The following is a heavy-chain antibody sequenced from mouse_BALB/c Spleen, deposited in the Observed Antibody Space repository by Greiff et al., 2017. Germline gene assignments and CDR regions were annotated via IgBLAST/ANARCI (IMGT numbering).Heavy chain of an antibody. Sequence: EVKVEESGGGLVQPGGSLRLSCATSGFTFTDYYMSWVRQPPGKALEWLGFIRNKANGYTTEYSASVKGRFTISRDNSQSILYLQMNTLRAEDSATYYCARDYRYYAMDYWGQGTSVTVSS. J-gene: IGHJ4*01. CDR1: GFTFTDYY. V-gene: IGHV7-3*02. CDR2: IRNKANGYTT. CDR3: ARDYRYYAMDY. D-gene: IGHD2-14*01.